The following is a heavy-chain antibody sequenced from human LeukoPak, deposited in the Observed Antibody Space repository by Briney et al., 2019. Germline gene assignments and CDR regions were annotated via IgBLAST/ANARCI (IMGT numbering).Heavy chain of an antibody. CDR3: AKEGRDGYNFYFDY. CDR2: ISGSGGST. V-gene: IGHV3-23*01. D-gene: IGHD5-24*01. Sequence: GASLRLSCAASGFTFSSYAMSWVRQAPGKGLEWVSAISGSGGSTYYADSVKGRFTISRDNSKNTLYLQVNSLRAEDTAVYYCAKEGRDGYNFYFDYWGQGTLVTVSS. CDR1: GFTFSSYA. J-gene: IGHJ4*02.